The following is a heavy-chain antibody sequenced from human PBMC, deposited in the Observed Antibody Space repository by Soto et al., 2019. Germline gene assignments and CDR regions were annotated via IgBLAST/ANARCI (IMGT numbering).Heavy chain of an antibody. D-gene: IGHD3-10*02. V-gene: IGHV2-5*02. CDR3: AHMFGTVSHLGY. J-gene: IGHJ4*02. CDR1: GFSLTTSRVG. CDR2: IYWDDDK. Sequence: QITLKESGPTLVKPTQTLTLTCTFSGFSLTTSRVGVGWIRQPPGKALEWLALIYWDDDKRYSPSLRSRLTITKDTSKNQVVLTMTNMDPVDTATYLCAHMFGTVSHLGYWGQGTLVTVSS.